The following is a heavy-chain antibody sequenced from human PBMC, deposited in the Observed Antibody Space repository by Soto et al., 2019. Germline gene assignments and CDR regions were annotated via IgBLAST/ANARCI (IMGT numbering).Heavy chain of an antibody. D-gene: IGHD3-3*01. J-gene: IGHJ6*02. CDR2: INPNSGGT. Sequence: ASVKVSCKASGYTFTGYYMHWVRQAPGQGLEWMGWINPNSGGTNYAQKFQGWVTMTRDTSISTAYMELSRLRSDDTAVYYCARTPIRVTIFGVVIRSGMDVWGQGTTVTVYS. CDR1: GYTFTGYY. V-gene: IGHV1-2*04. CDR3: ARTPIRVTIFGVVIRSGMDV.